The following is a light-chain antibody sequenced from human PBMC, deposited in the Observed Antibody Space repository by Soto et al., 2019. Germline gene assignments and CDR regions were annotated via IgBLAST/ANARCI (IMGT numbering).Light chain of an antibody. V-gene: IGKV2D-29*01. Sequence: DIVMTQTPLSLSVTPGQPASISCKSSESILPSGGKTFLSWFLQKWGPPPQVLSYDVSSRFPGVSDRFSGSGSGTDLTLKIRRVEAEDGGVYFCMESTQLQFNFGPGTKGDIK. CDR2: DVS. CDR1: ESILPSGGKTF. J-gene: IGKJ3*01. CDR3: MESTQLQFN.